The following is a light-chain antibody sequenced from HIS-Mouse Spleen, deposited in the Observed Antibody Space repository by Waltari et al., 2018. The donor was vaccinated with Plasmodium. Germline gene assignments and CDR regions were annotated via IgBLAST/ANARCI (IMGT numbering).Light chain of an antibody. V-gene: IGLV3-21*02. CDR1: NLGSKR. J-gene: IGLJ2*01. CDR2: DDS. CDR3: QVWDSSSDHPV. Sequence: SYVLTQPPSVSVAPGQTARITCGGNNLGSKRANRYQQKPGRAPVLVVYDDSDRPSGIPERFSGSNSGNTATLTISRVEAGDEADYYCQVWDSSSDHPVFGGGTKLTVL.